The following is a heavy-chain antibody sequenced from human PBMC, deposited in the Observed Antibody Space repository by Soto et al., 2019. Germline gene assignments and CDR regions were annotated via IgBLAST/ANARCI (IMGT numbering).Heavy chain of an antibody. V-gene: IGHV1-69*02. D-gene: IGHD2-2*01. CDR1: GGTFSSYT. CDR3: ARAQIPAAINWFDP. J-gene: IGHJ5*02. Sequence: QVQLVQSGAEVKKPGSSVKVSCKASGGTFSSYTISWVRQAPGQGLEWMGRIIPILGIANYAQKFQCRVTITADKSTSTAYMELRSLRSEDTAVYYCARAQIPAAINWFDPWGQGTLVTVSS. CDR2: IIPILGIA.